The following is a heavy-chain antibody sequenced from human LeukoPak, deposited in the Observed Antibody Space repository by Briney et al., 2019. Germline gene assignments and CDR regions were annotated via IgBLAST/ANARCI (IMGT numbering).Heavy chain of an antibody. J-gene: IGHJ4*02. D-gene: IGHD3-10*01. Sequence: GGSLRLSCAASGFTFSSYGMNWVRQAPGKGLEWVSYISSSSSTIYYADSVKGRFTISRDNAKNLLYLQMNSLRAEDTAVYYCARNPYGSGSHNFDFWGQGTLVTVSS. V-gene: IGHV3-48*01. CDR1: GFTFSSYG. CDR2: ISSSSSTI. CDR3: ARNPYGSGSHNFDF.